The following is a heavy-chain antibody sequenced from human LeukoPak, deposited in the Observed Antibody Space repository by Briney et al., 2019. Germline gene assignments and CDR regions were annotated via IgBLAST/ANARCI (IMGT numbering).Heavy chain of an antibody. CDR2: IYYSGST. CDR1: GGSISSGGYY. CDR3: ARQGIAAAGWSNWFDP. J-gene: IGHJ5*02. D-gene: IGHD6-13*01. Sequence: SETLSLTCTVSGGSISSGGYYWSWIRQHPGKGLEWIGYIYYSGSTYYNPSLKSRVTISVDTSKNQFSLKLSSVTAADTAVYYCARQGIAAAGWSNWFDPWGQGTLVTVSS. V-gene: IGHV4-30-4*08.